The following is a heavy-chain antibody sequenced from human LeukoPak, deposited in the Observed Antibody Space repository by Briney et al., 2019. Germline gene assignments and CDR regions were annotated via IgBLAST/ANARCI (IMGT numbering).Heavy chain of an antibody. Sequence: PGGSLRLSCAASGFTFSNAWMSWVRQAPGKGLEWVGRIKSKTDGGTTDYAAPVKGRFTISRDDSKNTLYLQMNSLKTEDTAVYYCTIRWNPWDYYYYYGMDVWGQGTTVTVSS. CDR2: IKSKTDGGTT. J-gene: IGHJ6*02. CDR1: GFTFSNAW. CDR3: TIRWNPWDYYYYYGMDV. V-gene: IGHV3-15*01. D-gene: IGHD4-23*01.